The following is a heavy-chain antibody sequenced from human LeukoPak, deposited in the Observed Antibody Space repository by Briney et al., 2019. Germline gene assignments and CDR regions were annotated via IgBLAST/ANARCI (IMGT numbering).Heavy chain of an antibody. CDR1: GFTFNAYA. J-gene: IGHJ4*02. D-gene: IGHD6-13*01. CDR3: ARDLAGTADY. V-gene: IGHV3-NL1*01. Sequence: GGSLRLSCAASGFTFNAYAMHWVRQAPGKGLEWVSVIYSGGSTYYADSVKGRFTISRDNSKNTLYLQMNSLRAEDTAVYYCARDLAGTADYWGQGTLVTVSS. CDR2: IYSGGST.